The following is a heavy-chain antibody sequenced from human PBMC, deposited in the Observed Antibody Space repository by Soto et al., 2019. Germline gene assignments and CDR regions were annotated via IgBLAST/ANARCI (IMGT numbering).Heavy chain of an antibody. Sequence: EVQLLQSGGGLVQPGGSLRLSCAASGFTFTSYSMTWVRQTPGKGLEWVAAVNPGGYSTYYADSVKGRFTISRENSNKALYLQMNSLRAEDTAVYYCAKDLMAGSGYDFDYRDQGTLVTVSS. V-gene: IGHV3-23*01. CDR1: GFTFTSYS. J-gene: IGHJ4*02. D-gene: IGHD5-12*01. CDR2: VNPGGYST. CDR3: AKDLMAGSGYDFDY.